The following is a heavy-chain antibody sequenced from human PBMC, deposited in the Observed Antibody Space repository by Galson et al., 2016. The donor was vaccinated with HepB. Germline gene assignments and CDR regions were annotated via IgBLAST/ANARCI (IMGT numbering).Heavy chain of an antibody. CDR1: GYSFTNSW. V-gene: IGHV5-51*01. J-gene: IGHJ4*02. Sequence: QSGAEVKKPGESLKISCKGSGYSFTNSWIGWARQMPGKGLEWMGIIYPGESDTRYTPSFQGQVTISADKSISTAYLQWSSLKASDTAVYYCARHGTVAGILDDWGQGTLVTVSS. CDR2: IYPGESDT. D-gene: IGHD1/OR15-1a*01. CDR3: ARHGTVAGILDD.